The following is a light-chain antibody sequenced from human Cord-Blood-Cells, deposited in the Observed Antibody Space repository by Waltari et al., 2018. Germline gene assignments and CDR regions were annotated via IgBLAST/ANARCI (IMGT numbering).Light chain of an antibody. J-gene: IGKJ4*01. V-gene: IGKV1-33*01. CDR3: QQYDNLPLT. CDR2: DAS. Sequence: DIQITQSPSCLSASVGDRSTITCQASQDISNYLNWYQQKPGKAPKLLIYDASNLETGVPSRFSGSGSGTDFTFTISSLQPEDIATYYCQQYDNLPLTFGGGTKVEIK. CDR1: QDISNY.